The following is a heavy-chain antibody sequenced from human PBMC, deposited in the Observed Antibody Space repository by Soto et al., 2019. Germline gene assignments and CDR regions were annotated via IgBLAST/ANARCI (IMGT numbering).Heavy chain of an antibody. CDR3: AREIYEITYCTNGVCYTGGMDV. CDR2: IIPIFGTA. Sequence: SVNVSCKASGGTFSSYAISWVRQAPGQGLEWMGGIIPIFGTANYAQKFQGRVTITADKSTSTAYMELSSLRSEDTAVYYCAREIYEITYCTNGVCYTGGMDVWGQGTTVTVSS. J-gene: IGHJ6*02. CDR1: GGTFSSYA. D-gene: IGHD2-8*01. V-gene: IGHV1-69*06.